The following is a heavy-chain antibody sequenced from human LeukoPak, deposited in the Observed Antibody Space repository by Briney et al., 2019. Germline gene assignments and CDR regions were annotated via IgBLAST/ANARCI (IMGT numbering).Heavy chain of an antibody. CDR2: ISGSGGST. V-gene: IGHV3-23*01. CDR1: GFTFSSYA. CDR3: AGATTPLYYYGSGSPPDY. Sequence: PGGSLRLSCAASGFTFSSYAMSWVRQAPGKGLEWVSAISGSGGSTYYADSVKGRFTISRDNSKNTLYLQMNSLRAEDTAVYYCAGATTPLYYYGSGSPPDYWGQGTLVTVSS. J-gene: IGHJ4*02. D-gene: IGHD3-10*01.